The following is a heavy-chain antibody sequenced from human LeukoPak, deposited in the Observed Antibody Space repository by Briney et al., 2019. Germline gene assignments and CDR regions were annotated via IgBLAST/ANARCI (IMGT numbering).Heavy chain of an antibody. D-gene: IGHD4-17*01. CDR2: ISGSGGNT. CDR3: AKQMSTVTFTPFDY. V-gene: IGHV3-23*01. CDR1: GFTLRSHA. J-gene: IGHJ4*02. Sequence: TGGSLRLSCAASGFTLRSHAMSWVRQAPGKGLEWVSGISGSGGNTYYVDSVKGRFTISRDNSKNTLYLQMNSLRADDTAVYYCAKQMSTVTFTPFDYWGQGTLVTVSS.